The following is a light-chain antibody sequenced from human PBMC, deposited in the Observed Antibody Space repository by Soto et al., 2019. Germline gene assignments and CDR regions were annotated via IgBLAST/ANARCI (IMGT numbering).Light chain of an antibody. J-gene: IGKJ1*01. Sequence: EIGLTNSPGTLSLYPGERATLSCRASHSVSSNLAWYQQKPGQAPRVLISGTFTRATGIPARFSGSGSGTEFTLTISSLQSEDFAVYFCQQYNDWPRTFGQGTKVDIK. CDR1: HSVSSN. V-gene: IGKV3-15*01. CDR3: QQYNDWPRT. CDR2: GTF.